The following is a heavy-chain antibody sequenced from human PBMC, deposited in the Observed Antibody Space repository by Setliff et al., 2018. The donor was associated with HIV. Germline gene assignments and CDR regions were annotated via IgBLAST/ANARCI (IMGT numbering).Heavy chain of an antibody. J-gene: IGHJ5*02. CDR3: ARQRGGRVTIFGVSGGWFDP. D-gene: IGHD3-3*01. CDR1: GGSISSSNYY. Sequence: SETLSLTCTVSGGSISSSNYYWGWIRQPPGKGLELIGTIYYIGSTSYNPSLESRLTISVDTSSNHFSLKLSSLTAADTAVYYCARQRGGRVTIFGVSGGWFDPWGQGTLVTVSS. CDR2: IYYIGST. V-gene: IGHV4-39*01.